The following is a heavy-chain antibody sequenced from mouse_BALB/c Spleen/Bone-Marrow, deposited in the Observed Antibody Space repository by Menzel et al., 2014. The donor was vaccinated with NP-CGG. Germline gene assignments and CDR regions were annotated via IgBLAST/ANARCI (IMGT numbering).Heavy chain of an antibody. D-gene: IGHD2-14*01. J-gene: IGHJ2*01. Sequence: VQLQQSGPELVKPGASVKMSCKASGYTFTSYVMHWVKQKPGQGLEWIGYINPYNDGTKYNEKFKGMATLTSDRSSSTAYMELSSLTSEDSAVYYCAKGGNYRYDFDCWGQGTTLTVSS. CDR3: AKGGNYRYDFDC. CDR1: GYTFTSYV. V-gene: IGHV1-14*01. CDR2: INPYNDGT.